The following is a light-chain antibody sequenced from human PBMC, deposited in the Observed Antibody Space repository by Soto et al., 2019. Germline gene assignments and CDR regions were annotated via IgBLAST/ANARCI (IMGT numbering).Light chain of an antibody. CDR1: TNDIGGYNY. CDR3: CSYTINATLV. J-gene: IGLJ2*01. V-gene: IGLV2-14*01. CDR2: EVR. Sequence: QSALTQPASVSGSPGQSITISCSGTTNDIGGYNYVSWYQHHPGKVPKVIIYEVRNRPSGVSNPFSGSKSGNTASLTISGLQAEDEADYYCCSYTINATLVFGGGTKLTVL.